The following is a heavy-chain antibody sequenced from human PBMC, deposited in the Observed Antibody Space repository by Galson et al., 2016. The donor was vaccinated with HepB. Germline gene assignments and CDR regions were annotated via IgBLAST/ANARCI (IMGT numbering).Heavy chain of an antibody. CDR2: FDPEDGET. CDR3: ATDSRNYYGMDV. J-gene: IGHJ6*02. Sequence: SVKVSCKVSGYTLTELSMHWVRQAPGKGLEWMGGFDPEDGETIYAQKFQGRVTMTEDTSTDTASMELRSLRSEDTAVYYCATDSRNYYGMDVWGQGTTVTVSS. CDR1: GYTLTELS. V-gene: IGHV1-24*01.